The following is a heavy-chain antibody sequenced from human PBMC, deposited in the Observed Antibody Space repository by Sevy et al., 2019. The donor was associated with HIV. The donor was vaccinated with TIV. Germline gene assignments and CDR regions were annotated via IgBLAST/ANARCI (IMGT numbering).Heavy chain of an antibody. V-gene: IGHV1-18*01. CDR3: ARDRSRDGYNYNDY. CDR1: GYTFNSYR. D-gene: IGHD5-12*01. Sequence: ASVKVSCKASGYTFNSYRISWVRQAPGQGLEWMGWISAYNGNTNYAQKLQGRVTMTTDTSTSTAYMELRSLRSDDTAVYYCARDRSRDGYNYNDYWGQGTLVTVSS. CDR2: ISAYNGNT. J-gene: IGHJ4*02.